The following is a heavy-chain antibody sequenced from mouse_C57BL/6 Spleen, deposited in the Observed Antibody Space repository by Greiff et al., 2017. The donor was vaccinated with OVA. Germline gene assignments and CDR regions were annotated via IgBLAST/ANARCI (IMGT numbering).Heavy chain of an antibody. CDR3: AREATGTRNFDY. D-gene: IGHD4-1*01. V-gene: IGHV1-52*01. J-gene: IGHJ2*01. CDR2: IDPSDSET. CDR1: GYTFTSYW. Sequence: QVQLKESGAELVRPGSSVKLSCKASGYTFTSYWMHWVKQRPIQGLEWIGNIDPSDSETHYNQKFKDKATLTVDKSSSTAYMQLSSLTSEDSAVYYCAREATGTRNFDYGGQGTTLTVSS.